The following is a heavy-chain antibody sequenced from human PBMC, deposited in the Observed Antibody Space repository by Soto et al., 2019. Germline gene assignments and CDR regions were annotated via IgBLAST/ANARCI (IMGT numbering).Heavy chain of an antibody. Sequence: QLQLQESGPGLVKPSETLSLTCTVSGGSISSSSYYWGWIRQPPGKGLEWIGSIYYSGSTYYNPSLKIRVTISVDTSKNQFSLKLSSVTAADTAVYYCARQATMVRGVIDYWGQGTLVTVSS. J-gene: IGHJ4*02. D-gene: IGHD3-10*01. CDR1: GGSISSSSYY. CDR2: IYYSGST. V-gene: IGHV4-39*01. CDR3: ARQATMVRGVIDY.